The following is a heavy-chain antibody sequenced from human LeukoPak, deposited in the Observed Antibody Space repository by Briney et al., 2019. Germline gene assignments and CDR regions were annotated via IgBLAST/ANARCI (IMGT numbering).Heavy chain of an antibody. Sequence: PSDTLSLTCNVSGGSIGGHYWTWIRQPPGKGLEWIGYIYYTGSANYHPSLTSRVTMSVDTSKNQFSLRLNSVTAADTAVYYCARAPSGYSGPESKTSFDFWGQGTLVTVSS. D-gene: IGHD5-12*01. CDR3: ARAPSGYSGPESKTSFDF. V-gene: IGHV4-59*11. CDR1: GGSIGGHY. J-gene: IGHJ4*02. CDR2: IYYTGSA.